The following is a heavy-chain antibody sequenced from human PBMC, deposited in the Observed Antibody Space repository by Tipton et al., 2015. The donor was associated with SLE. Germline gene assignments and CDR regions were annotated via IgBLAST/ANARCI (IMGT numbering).Heavy chain of an antibody. V-gene: IGHV4-34*01. CDR2: IYYSGST. CDR3: ARVNYGSGSYLDYYYYYYMDV. D-gene: IGHD3-10*01. CDR1: GGSFSGYY. J-gene: IGHJ6*03. Sequence: TLSLTCAVYGGSFSGYYWSWIRQPPGKGLEWIGYIYYSGSTYYNPSLKSRVTISVDTSKNQFSLKLSSVTAADTAVYYCARVNYGSGSYLDYYYYYYMDVWGKGTTVTVSS.